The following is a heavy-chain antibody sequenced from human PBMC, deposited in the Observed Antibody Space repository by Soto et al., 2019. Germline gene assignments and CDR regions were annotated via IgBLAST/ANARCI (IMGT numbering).Heavy chain of an antibody. D-gene: IGHD3-16*02. Sequence: ASVKVSCKASGYTCTIYGISGVVRSPLRWLEGMGCISAYNGNTNYAQKLQGRVTMTTDTSTSTAYMELRSLRSDDTAVYYCARDTDNYDYVWGSYRPFDYWGQGTLVTVSS. V-gene: IGHV1-18*01. CDR1: GYTCTIYG. J-gene: IGHJ4*02. CDR3: ARDTDNYDYVWGSYRPFDY. CDR2: ISAYNGNT.